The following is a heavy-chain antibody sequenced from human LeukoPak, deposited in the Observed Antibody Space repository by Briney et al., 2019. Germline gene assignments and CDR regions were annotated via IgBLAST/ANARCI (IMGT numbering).Heavy chain of an antibody. Sequence: SQTLSLTCTVSGGSISSYYWSWIRQPPGKGLEWIGYIYYSGSTNYNPSLKSRVTISVDTSKNQFSLKLSSVTAADTAVYYCARDALKYQLLKGNWFDPWGQGTLVTVSS. CDR2: IYYSGST. J-gene: IGHJ5*02. D-gene: IGHD2-2*01. CDR3: ARDALKYQLLKGNWFDP. V-gene: IGHV4-59*12. CDR1: GGSISSYY.